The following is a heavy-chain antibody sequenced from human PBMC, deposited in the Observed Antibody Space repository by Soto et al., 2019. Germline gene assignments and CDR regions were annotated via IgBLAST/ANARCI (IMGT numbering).Heavy chain of an antibody. CDR3: AKGKISTTTYTSFDS. CDR1: GFTLGRRA. J-gene: IGHJ5*01. V-gene: IGHV3-23*01. D-gene: IGHD1-26*01. CDR2: ITDTGGDT. Sequence: GCLRLSCAASGFTLGRRAMSWFRQAPGEVLEWVSTITDTGGDTKYADSVKGRFTISRDNFKSSLYLQMSSLRAEDTAVYYCAKGKISTTTYTSFDSWGQATLVTVSS.